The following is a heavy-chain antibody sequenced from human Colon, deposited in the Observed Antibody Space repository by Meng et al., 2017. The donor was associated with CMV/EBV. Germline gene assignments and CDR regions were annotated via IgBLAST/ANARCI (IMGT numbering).Heavy chain of an antibody. CDR3: ARGLSMVRGVDFDY. D-gene: IGHD3-10*01. CDR2: INSFNGHT. V-gene: IGHV1-18*04. Sequence: ASVKVSCKTSGFAVTSYGINWVRQAPGQGLEYMGWINSFNGHTIYAQKFQGRVTVTTDASTSTIYMELRGLRGDDTATYFCARGLSMVRGVDFDYWGQGTLVTVSS. CDR1: GFAVTSYG. J-gene: IGHJ4*02.